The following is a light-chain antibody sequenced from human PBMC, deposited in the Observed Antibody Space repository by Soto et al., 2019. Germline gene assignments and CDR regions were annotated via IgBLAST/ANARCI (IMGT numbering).Light chain of an antibody. Sequence: QSALTQPASVSGAPGQSITISCTGTSSDVGGYNYVSWYQQHPGKAPKLMISDVGNRPSGVSNRFSGSKSGSTASLTISGLQAEDEADYSCSSYTSSSTVVFGGGTKLTVL. V-gene: IGLV2-14*03. CDR2: DVG. J-gene: IGLJ2*01. CDR3: SSYTSSSTVV. CDR1: SSDVGGYNY.